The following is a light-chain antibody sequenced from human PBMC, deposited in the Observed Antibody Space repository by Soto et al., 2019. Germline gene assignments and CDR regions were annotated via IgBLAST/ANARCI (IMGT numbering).Light chain of an antibody. CDR2: EVN. J-gene: IGLJ1*01. CDR3: SSYAGRSNV. V-gene: IGLV2-8*01. CDR1: SSDVGGYNY. Sequence: QSALTQPPSASGSPGQSVAISCTGTSSDVGGYNYVSWYQQHPGKAPKLMIYEVNKRPSGVPDRFSGSKSGNTASLTVSGLQAEDEADYYCSSYAGRSNVFGAGTKLTV.